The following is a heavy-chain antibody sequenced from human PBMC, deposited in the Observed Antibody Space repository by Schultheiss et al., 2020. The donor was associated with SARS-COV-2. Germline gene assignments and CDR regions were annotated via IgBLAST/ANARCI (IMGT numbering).Heavy chain of an antibody. CDR3: ARQVGYYYDSSGYRSWFDP. V-gene: IGHV4-39*01. Sequence: SETLSLTCTVSGGSISSSSYYWGWIRQPPGKGLEWIGYIYYSGSTYYNPSLKSRVTISVDTSKNQFSLKLSSVTAADTAVYYCARQVGYYYDSSGYRSWFDPWGQGTLVTVSS. CDR1: GGSISSSSYY. CDR2: IYYSGST. D-gene: IGHD3-22*01. J-gene: IGHJ5*02.